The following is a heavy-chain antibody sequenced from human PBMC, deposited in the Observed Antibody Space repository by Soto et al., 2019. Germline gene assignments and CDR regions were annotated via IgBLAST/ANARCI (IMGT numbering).Heavy chain of an antibody. J-gene: IGHJ4*02. D-gene: IGHD6-19*01. CDR3: TRASAVTGGSSNSLPNAY. CDR1: GYTFTDYY. V-gene: IGHV1-2*02. Sequence: QVHLVQSGAEVTEPGASVKVSCKASGYTFTDYYLHWVRQAPGQGLERMGWLNPDSGVTRFAQKFQDRVTLTRDTSISTAYMELSRLTSDATAVYYCTRASAVTGGSSNSLPNAYWGQGSLVTVSS. CDR2: LNPDSGVT.